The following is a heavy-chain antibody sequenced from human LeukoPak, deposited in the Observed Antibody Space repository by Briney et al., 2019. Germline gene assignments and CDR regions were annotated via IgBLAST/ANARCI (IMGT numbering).Heavy chain of an antibody. CDR3: ARANHLYCSSTTCLFDY. CDR1: GYTFTGHY. J-gene: IGHJ4*02. V-gene: IGHV1-2*02. CDR2: SNPNSGET. Sequence: ASVKVSCKASGYTFTGHYLHWVRQPPGPGFEWVGWSNPNSGETNYPQKLQGRVTMTRDTAISTAHIELRRLRSDDTAVYYCARANHLYCSSTTCLFDYWGQGTLVTVSS. D-gene: IGHD2-2*01.